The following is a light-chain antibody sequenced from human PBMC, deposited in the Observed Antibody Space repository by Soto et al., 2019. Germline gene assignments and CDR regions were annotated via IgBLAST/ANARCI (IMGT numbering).Light chain of an antibody. CDR2: DTS. J-gene: IGKJ1*01. CDR1: QSVSNSY. CDR3: QQYGNSPWT. V-gene: IGKV3-20*01. Sequence: IVLTQSPGTLSLSPGERATLSCRASQSVSNSYLAWYQQKPGQAPRLLIYDTSNRATGIPARFSGSGSGTDFTLTISRLEPEDFAVYYCQQYGNSPWTFGQGTKVDIK.